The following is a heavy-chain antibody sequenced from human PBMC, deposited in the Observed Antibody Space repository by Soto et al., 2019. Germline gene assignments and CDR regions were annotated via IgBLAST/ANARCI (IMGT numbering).Heavy chain of an antibody. CDR1: GFTFSSYE. CDR3: ARQNYYDSSRPIANYYYYGMDV. V-gene: IGHV3-48*03. D-gene: IGHD3-22*01. J-gene: IGHJ6*02. CDR2: ISSSGSTI. Sequence: PGGSLRLSCAASGFTFSSYEMNWVRQAPGKGLEWVSYISSSGSTIYHADSVKGRFTISRDNAKNSLYLQMNSLRAEDTAVYYCARQNYYDSSRPIANYYYYGMDVWGQGTTVTVSS.